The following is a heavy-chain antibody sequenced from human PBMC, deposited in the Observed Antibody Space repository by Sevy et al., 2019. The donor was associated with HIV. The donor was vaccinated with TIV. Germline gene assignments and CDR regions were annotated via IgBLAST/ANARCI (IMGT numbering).Heavy chain of an antibody. CDR3: ARGGFSSSWSLGNYLDY. J-gene: IGHJ4*02. V-gene: IGHV3-30*04. Sequence: GGSLRLSCATSGFTFNNYALHWVRQAPGKGLEWVAVIPDDGNNIYYADSVKGRFTISRDNSKSTLFLQMNSLRAEDTAVYSCARGGFSSSWSLGNYLDYRGQGTLVTVSS. D-gene: IGHD6-13*01. CDR1: GFTFNNYA. CDR2: IPDDGNNI.